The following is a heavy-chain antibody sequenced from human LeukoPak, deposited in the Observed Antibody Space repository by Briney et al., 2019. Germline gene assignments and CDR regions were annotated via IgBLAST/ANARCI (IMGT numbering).Heavy chain of an antibody. Sequence: GASVKVSCKASGGTFSSYAISWVRQAPGQGLEWMGRIIPILGIANYAQKFQGRVTITADKSTSTAYMELSSLRSEDTAVYYCARETEYSSSSARDYYYYMDVWGKGTTVTVSS. V-gene: IGHV1-69*04. D-gene: IGHD6-6*01. J-gene: IGHJ6*03. CDR1: GGTFSSYA. CDR2: IIPILGIA. CDR3: ARETEYSSSSARDYYYYMDV.